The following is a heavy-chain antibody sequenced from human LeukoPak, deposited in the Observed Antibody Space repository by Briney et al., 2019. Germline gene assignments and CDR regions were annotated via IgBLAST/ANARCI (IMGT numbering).Heavy chain of an antibody. J-gene: IGHJ3*02. CDR3: AKDLEYMITFGGDAFDI. CDR1: GFTFSSYA. CDR2: ISGSGGST. Sequence: PGGSLRLSCAASGFTFSSYAMSWVRQAPGKGLEWVSAISGSGGSTYYADSVKGRFTISRDSSKNTLFLQMNSLRAEDTAIYYCAKDLEYMITFGGDAFDIWGQGTMVTVSS. V-gene: IGHV3-23*01. D-gene: IGHD3-16*01.